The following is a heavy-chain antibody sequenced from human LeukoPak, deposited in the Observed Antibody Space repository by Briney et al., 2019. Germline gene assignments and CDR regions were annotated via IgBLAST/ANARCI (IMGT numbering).Heavy chain of an antibody. D-gene: IGHD2-2*02. V-gene: IGHV4-34*01. Sequence: SETLSLTCAVYGGSSSGYYWSWVRQPPGKGLEWIGEINNSGRTNYNPSLRSRVTISVDTSKNQLSLKLGSVPAADTAVYYCARVALPDCSSTSCYTGGHYYYYMDVWGKGTTVTVSS. CDR1: GGSSSGYY. CDR2: INNSGRT. CDR3: ARVALPDCSSTSCYTGGHYYYYMDV. J-gene: IGHJ6*03.